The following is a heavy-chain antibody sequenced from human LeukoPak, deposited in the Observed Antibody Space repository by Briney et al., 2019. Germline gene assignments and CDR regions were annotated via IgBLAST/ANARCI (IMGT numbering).Heavy chain of an antibody. CDR3: ASEYCSGGSCYSGGHY. CDR1: GFTFSDYY. V-gene: IGHV3-11*01. CDR2: ISSSGSTI. J-gene: IGHJ4*02. Sequence: GGSLRLSCAASGFTFSDYYMSWIRQAPGKGLEWVSYISSSGSTIYYADSVKGRFTISRDNAKNSLYLQMNSLRAEDTAVYYCASEYCSGGSCYSGGHYWGQGTLVTVSS. D-gene: IGHD2-15*01.